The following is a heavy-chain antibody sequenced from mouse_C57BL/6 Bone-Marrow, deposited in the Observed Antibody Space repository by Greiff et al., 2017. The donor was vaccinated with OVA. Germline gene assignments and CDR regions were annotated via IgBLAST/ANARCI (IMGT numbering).Heavy chain of an antibody. CDR2: INPNNGGT. J-gene: IGHJ3*01. CDR3: ARSDWDDWFAD. D-gene: IGHD4-1*01. Sequence: EVQLQQSGPELVKPGASVKISCKASGYTFTDYYMNWVKQSHGKSLEWIGDINPNNGGTSYNQKFKGKATLTVDKSSSTAYMELRSLTSEDSAVYYCARSDWDDWFADWGQGTLVTVSA. V-gene: IGHV1-26*01. CDR1: GYTFTDYY.